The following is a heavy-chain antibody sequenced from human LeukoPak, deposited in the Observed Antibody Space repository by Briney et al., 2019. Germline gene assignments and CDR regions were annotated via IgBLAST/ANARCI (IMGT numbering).Heavy chain of an antibody. CDR1: GFIFSYSW. D-gene: IGHD3-22*01. CDR2: IKSKTDGGTA. V-gene: IGHV3-15*01. CDR3: TAPRGPRNGYYLSDY. Sequence: PGGSLRLSCEASGFIFSYSWMIWVRQAPGKGLEWVGHIKSKTDGGTADYAAPVKGRFTISRDDSTNTLYLEMNGLETEDTALYYCTAPRGPRNGYYLSDYWGQGTLVTVSS. J-gene: IGHJ4*02.